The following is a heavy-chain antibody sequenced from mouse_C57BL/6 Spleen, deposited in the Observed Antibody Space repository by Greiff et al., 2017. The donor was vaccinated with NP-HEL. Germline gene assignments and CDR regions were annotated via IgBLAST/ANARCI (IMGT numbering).Heavy chain of an antibody. D-gene: IGHD2-4*01. CDR1: GFTFSSYG. V-gene: IGHV5-6*01. Sequence: EVQLVESGGDLVKPGGSLKLSCAASGFTFSSYGMSWVRQTPDKRLEWVATISSGGSYTYYPDSVKGRFTISRDNAKNTLYLQMSSLKSEDTAMYYCARPRYDYDRYYAMDYWGQGTSVTVSS. CDR2: ISSGGSYT. CDR3: ARPRYDYDRYYAMDY. J-gene: IGHJ4*01.